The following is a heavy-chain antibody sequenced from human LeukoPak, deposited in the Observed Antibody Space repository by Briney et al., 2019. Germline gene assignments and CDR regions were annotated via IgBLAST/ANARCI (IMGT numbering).Heavy chain of an antibody. CDR1: GGSFSGYY. V-gene: IGHV4-34*01. D-gene: IGHD1-26*01. Sequence: PSETLSLTCAVYGGSFSGYYWSWIRQPPGKGLEWIGEINHSGSTNYNPSLKSRVTISVDTSKNQFSQKLSSVPGADTAVYYCARGIRLGGSAYIADWGQGTLVTVSS. CDR2: INHSGST. J-gene: IGHJ4*02. CDR3: ARGIRLGGSAYIAD.